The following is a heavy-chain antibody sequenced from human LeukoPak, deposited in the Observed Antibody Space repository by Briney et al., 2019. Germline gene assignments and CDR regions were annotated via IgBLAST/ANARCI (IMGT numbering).Heavy chain of an antibody. J-gene: IGHJ6*03. CDR2: IYYSATT. Sequence: SETLSLTCNVSGGSIRSDYWSWIRQSPGKGLEWIGYIYYSATTHYNPSLKSRVTISVDTSKNQFSLKLSSVTAADTAAYYCARYPRTGSMVRGRAFYYMDVWGKGTTVTVSS. CDR1: GGSIRSDY. V-gene: IGHV4-59*12. D-gene: IGHD3-10*01. CDR3: ARYPRTGSMVRGRAFYYMDV.